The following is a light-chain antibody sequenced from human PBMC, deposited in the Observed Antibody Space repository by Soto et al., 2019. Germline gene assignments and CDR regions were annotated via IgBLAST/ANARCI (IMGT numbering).Light chain of an antibody. CDR2: TNN. CDR3: AAWYASLNGPV. J-gene: IGLJ2*01. Sequence: QSVLTQPPSASGTPGQRLTISCSGSSSNIGSNTVNWYQQVPGTAPTLLIYTNNQRPSGVPDRRSGSKSGTSASLAISGLQSDDEADYYCAAWYASLNGPVFGGGTKLTVL. CDR1: SSNIGSNT. V-gene: IGLV1-44*01.